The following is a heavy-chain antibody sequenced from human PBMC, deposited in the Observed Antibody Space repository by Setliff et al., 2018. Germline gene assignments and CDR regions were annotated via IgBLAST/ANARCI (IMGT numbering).Heavy chain of an antibody. D-gene: IGHD6-6*01. V-gene: IGHV7-4-1*02. CDR3: ARGSGTYASSSRVFHY. CDR1: PNTFSDYG. CDR2: VAPYSGNP. Sequence: ASVKVSCKASPNTFSDYGISWLRQAPGQRLEWMGWVAPYSGNPTYAQGFTGRFVFSLDTSVSTAYLQINSLEAEDTAVYYCARGSGTYASSSRVFHYWGQGTLVTVSS. J-gene: IGHJ4*02.